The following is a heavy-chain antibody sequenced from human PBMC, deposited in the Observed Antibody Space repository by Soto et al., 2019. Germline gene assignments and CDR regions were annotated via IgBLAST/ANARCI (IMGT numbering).Heavy chain of an antibody. V-gene: IGHV4-34*01. CDR1: GGSFSPYF. D-gene: IGHD6-19*01. J-gene: IGHJ2*01. CDR3: ARLASGWQYYYFDF. Sequence: SETLSLTCAVYGGSFSPYFWSWIRQPPGKGLEWIGEINHSGSTDYNPSLTRRATLSVDTSKNQVSLKLTSVTAADTAVYYCARLASGWQYYYFDFWGRGTPVTVS. CDR2: INHSGST.